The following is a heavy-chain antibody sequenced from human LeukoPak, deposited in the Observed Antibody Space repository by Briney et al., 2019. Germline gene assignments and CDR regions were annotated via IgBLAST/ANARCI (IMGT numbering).Heavy chain of an antibody. CDR1: GFTFSSYA. CDR3: AKDRKGGYYDSSGLDY. J-gene: IGHJ4*02. Sequence: TGGSLRLSCAASGFTFSSYAMSWVRQAPGKGLEWVSAISGSGGSTYYADSVKGRFTISRDNSKNTLYLQMDSLRAEDTAVYYCAKDRKGGYYDSSGLDYWGQGTLVTVSS. CDR2: ISGSGGST. D-gene: IGHD3-22*01. V-gene: IGHV3-23*01.